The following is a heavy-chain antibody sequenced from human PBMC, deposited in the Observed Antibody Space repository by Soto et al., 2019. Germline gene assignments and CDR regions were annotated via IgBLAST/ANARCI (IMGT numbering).Heavy chain of an antibody. CDR3: AKDRPPNYYYGRDV. Sequence: QVQLVESGGGVVQPGRSLRLSCAASGFTFSSYGMHWVRQAPGKGLEWVAVISYDGSNKYYADSVKGRFTISRDNSKNTLYLQMNSLRAEDTAVYYCAKDRPPNYYYGRDVWGQGTTVTVSS. CDR1: GFTFSSYG. V-gene: IGHV3-30*18. CDR2: ISYDGSNK. J-gene: IGHJ6*02.